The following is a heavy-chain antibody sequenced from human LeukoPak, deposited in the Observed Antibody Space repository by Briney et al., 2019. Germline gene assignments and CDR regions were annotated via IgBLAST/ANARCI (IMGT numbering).Heavy chain of an antibody. CDR3: AKAGCSSARCYTNY. V-gene: IGHV3-30*18. D-gene: IGHD2-8*01. Sequence: GGSLRLSCAASGFAFSTHAMHWGRQAPGKGLEWVAVISYNGSEVYYGDSVKGRFTISRDNSRNTLYLQMNRLRVEDTAVYHCAKAGCSSARCYTNYWGQGTSVTVSS. J-gene: IGHJ4*02. CDR2: ISYNGSEV. CDR1: GFAFSTHA.